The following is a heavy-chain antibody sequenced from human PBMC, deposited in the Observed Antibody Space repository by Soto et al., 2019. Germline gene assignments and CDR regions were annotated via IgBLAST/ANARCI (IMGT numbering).Heavy chain of an antibody. CDR2: MYYGGST. D-gene: IGHD6-13*01. CDR3: ARSQSGIAAADRTDYAFDL. CDR1: GGSISSSSHY. Sequence: SETLSLTCTVSGGSISSSSHYWGWIRQPPGKGLEWIGSMYYGGSTYYNPSLKSRITISVDTSKNQFSLKLSSVTAADTAVYYCARSQSGIAAADRTDYAFDLWGQGTMVTVSS. J-gene: IGHJ3*01. V-gene: IGHV4-39*07.